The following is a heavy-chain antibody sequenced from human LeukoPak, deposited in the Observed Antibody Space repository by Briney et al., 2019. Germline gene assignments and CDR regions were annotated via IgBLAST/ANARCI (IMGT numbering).Heavy chain of an antibody. V-gene: IGHV2-5*02. CDR1: GFSLSTSGVG. D-gene: IGHD5-24*01. CDR2: IYWGDDK. CDR3: AHQGSAGDGYKLNWFDP. Sequence: SGPTLVKPTQTLTLTCTFSGFSLSTSGVGVGWIRQPPGKALEWLALIYWGDDKRYSSSLKSRLTITKDTSKNQVVLTMTNMDPVDTATYYCAHQGSAGDGYKLNWFDPWGQGTLVTVSS. J-gene: IGHJ5*02.